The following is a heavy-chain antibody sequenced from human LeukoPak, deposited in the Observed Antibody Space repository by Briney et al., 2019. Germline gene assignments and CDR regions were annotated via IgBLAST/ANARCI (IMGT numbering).Heavy chain of an antibody. V-gene: IGHV3-23*01. CDR1: GFTSSNYT. J-gene: IGHJ3*02. CDR2: VSGSGGKT. D-gene: IGHD3-10*01. Sequence: PGGSLRLSCAASGFTSSNYTMSWVRQAPGKGLEWVSTVSGSGGKTYYADSVKGRFTISRDNSKNTVYLQMNSLRAEDTAIYYCAKDRELLWFGESYDAFDIWGQGTMVTVSS. CDR3: AKDRELLWFGESYDAFDI.